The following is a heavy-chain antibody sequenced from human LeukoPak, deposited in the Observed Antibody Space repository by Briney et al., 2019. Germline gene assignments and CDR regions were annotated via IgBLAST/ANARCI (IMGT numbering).Heavy chain of an antibody. CDR1: GFTFSDYY. CDR3: ARGKAYYYYGMDV. V-gene: IGHV3-11*01. J-gene: IGHJ6*02. Sequence: PGGSLRLSCAASGFTFSDYYMTWIRQAPGKGLEWVSYISSTGSTIYYADSVEGRFTISRDNAKNSPYLQMSSLRAEDTAVYYCARGKAYYYYGMDVWGQGTTVTVSS. CDR2: ISSTGSTI.